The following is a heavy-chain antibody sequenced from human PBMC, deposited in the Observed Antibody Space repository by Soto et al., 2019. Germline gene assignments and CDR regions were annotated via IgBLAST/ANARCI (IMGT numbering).Heavy chain of an antibody. CDR2: INSDGGTT. J-gene: IGHJ4*02. CDR3: ARVGNGEYVFYY. Sequence: VQLVESGGGLVQPGGSLRLSCAASGFTFSNYWMHWVRQAPGKGLVWVSRINSDGGTTSYAESVKGRFTISRDNAKNTLYLQMNGLRAEDTAVYYCARVGNGEYVFYYWGQGTLVTVSS. D-gene: IGHD3-16*01. V-gene: IGHV3-74*01. CDR1: GFTFSNYW.